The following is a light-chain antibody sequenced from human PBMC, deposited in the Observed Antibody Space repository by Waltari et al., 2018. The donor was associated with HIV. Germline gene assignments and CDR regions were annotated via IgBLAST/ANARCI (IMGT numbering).Light chain of an antibody. V-gene: IGLV3-25*03. CDR3: QSADSSGPYVL. CDR1: TCAREY. CDR2: KDN. J-gene: IGLJ2*01. Sequence: SSELTQPPSVSVSPGQTARTTCSGGTCAREYAHWSQQKPGQAPVVVIHKDNERSPGIPERFSGSSSGTTVTLTISGVQAEDEADYYCQSADSSGPYVLFGGGTKLTVL.